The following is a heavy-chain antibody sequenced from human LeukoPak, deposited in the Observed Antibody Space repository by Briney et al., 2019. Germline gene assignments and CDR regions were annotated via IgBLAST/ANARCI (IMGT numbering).Heavy chain of an antibody. J-gene: IGHJ4*02. D-gene: IGHD1-26*01. Sequence: SETLSLTCSLSGGSITNYYWSWIRQPPGKGLEWIGEINHSGSTNYNPSLKSRVTISVDTSKNQFSLKLSSVTAADTAVYYCARGRSLSVGRSGSLDYWGQGTLVTVSS. CDR1: GGSITNYY. CDR3: ARGRSLSVGRSGSLDY. V-gene: IGHV4-34*01. CDR2: INHSGST.